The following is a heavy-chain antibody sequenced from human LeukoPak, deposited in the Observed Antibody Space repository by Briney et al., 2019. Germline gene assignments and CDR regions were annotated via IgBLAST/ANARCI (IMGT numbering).Heavy chain of an antibody. Sequence: GGSLRLSCAASGLTLSSHWMHWVRHAPGKGQVWVSRITNDGSSTTYADSVKGRFTISRDNSKNTLYLQMNSLRAEDTAVYYCARGGPAGVATNDYWGQGTLVTVSS. CDR1: GLTLSSHW. D-gene: IGHD5-24*01. CDR2: ITNDGSST. CDR3: ARGGPAGVATNDY. J-gene: IGHJ4*02. V-gene: IGHV3-74*01.